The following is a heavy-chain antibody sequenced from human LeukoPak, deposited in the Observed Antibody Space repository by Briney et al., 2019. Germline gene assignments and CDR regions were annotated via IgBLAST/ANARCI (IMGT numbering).Heavy chain of an antibody. V-gene: IGHV4-34*01. Sequence: SETLSLTCAVYGGSFSGYYWSWIRQPPGKGLEWIGEINHSGSTNYNPSLKSRVTIPVDTSKNQFSLKLSSVTAADTAVYYCARRSYGYYGAAGWFDPWGQGTLVTVSS. J-gene: IGHJ5*02. CDR2: INHSGST. D-gene: IGHD5-18*01. CDR3: ARRSYGYYGAAGWFDP. CDR1: GGSFSGYY.